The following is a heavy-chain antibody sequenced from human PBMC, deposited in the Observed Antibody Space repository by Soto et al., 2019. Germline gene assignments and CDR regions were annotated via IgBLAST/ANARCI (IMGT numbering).Heavy chain of an antibody. CDR1: GYSFTSYW. Sequence: GESLKISCKGSGYSFTSYWIGWVRQMPGKGLEWMGIIYPGDSDTRYSPSFQGQVTISADKSISTAYLQWSSLKASDTAMYYCARQWDCGGDCYADFDYWGQGTLVTVS. V-gene: IGHV5-51*01. CDR2: IYPGDSDT. D-gene: IGHD2-21*02. J-gene: IGHJ4*02. CDR3: ARQWDCGGDCYADFDY.